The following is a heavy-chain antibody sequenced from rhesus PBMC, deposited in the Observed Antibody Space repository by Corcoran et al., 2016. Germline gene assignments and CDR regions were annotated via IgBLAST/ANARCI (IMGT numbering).Heavy chain of an antibody. Sequence: QVQLQESGPGLVKPSETLSLTCAVSGGSVSSSNWWSWIRPAPGKGLEWSGYSSGTSGYTYFNPSLKSRVTISTDTSKNQFSLTLNSVTAADTAVYYCAREGGYCNGGVCYAKRDGLDSWGQGVVVTVSS. CDR3: AREGGYCNGGVCYAKRDGLDS. J-gene: IGHJ6*01. CDR1: GGSVSSSNW. CDR2: SSGTSGYT. V-gene: IGHV4-65*01. D-gene: IGHD2-8*01.